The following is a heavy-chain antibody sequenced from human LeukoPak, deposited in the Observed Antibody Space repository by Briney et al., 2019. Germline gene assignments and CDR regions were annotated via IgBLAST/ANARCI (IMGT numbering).Heavy chain of an antibody. J-gene: IGHJ5*02. CDR2: ISSNNNI. V-gene: IGHV3-21*01. CDR3: GREDCNNVRCYGASDA. Sequence: PGGSLRLSCASSGFTFSTYAMNWVRQAPGEGLEWVSSISSNNNIYYADSVKGRFTISRDNAKNSLSLQMNSLRGEDTAVYYCGREDCNNVRCYGASDAWGQGTLVTVSS. CDR1: GFTFSTYA. D-gene: IGHD2-2*01.